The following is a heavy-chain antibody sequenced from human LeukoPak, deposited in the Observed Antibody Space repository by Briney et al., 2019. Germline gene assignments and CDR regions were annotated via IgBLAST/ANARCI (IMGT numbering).Heavy chain of an antibody. CDR3: ARPDYGDYAAFDI. J-gene: IGHJ3*02. Sequence: GGSLRLSCAASGFTFSDYYMSWIRQAPGKGLEWVSYISSSGSTIYYADSVMGRFTISRDNAKNSLYLQMNSLRAEDTAVYYCARPDYGDYAAFDIWGQGTMVTVSS. CDR1: GFTFSDYY. D-gene: IGHD4-17*01. V-gene: IGHV3-11*01. CDR2: ISSSGSTI.